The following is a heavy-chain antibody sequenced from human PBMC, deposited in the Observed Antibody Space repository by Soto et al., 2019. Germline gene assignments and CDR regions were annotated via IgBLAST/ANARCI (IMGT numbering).Heavy chain of an antibody. CDR2: IYYSGSA. CDR3: AREYNWNDAYYYYGMDV. J-gene: IGHJ6*02. D-gene: IGHD1-1*01. CDR1: GGSISSGGYY. V-gene: IGHV4-31*03. Sequence: SETLSLTCTASGGSISSGGYYWSWIRQHPGKGLEWIGYIYYSGSAYYNPSLKSRVTISVDTSKNQFSLRLSSVTAADTAVYYCAREYNWNDAYYYYGMDVWGQGTTVTVSS.